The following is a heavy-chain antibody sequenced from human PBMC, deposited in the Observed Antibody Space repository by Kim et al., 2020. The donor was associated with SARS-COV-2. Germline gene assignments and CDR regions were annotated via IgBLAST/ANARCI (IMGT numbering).Heavy chain of an antibody. Sequence: GGSLRLSCAASGFTFSSYAMSWVRQAPGKGLEWVSAINGGDGSTYYADSVKGRFTISRGNSKNTLYLQMNSLRAEDTAVYYCAKENGGLQLIIDYWGQGTLVTVSS. CDR3: AKENGGLQLIIDY. D-gene: IGHD6-6*01. CDR1: GFTFSSYA. CDR2: INGGDGST. V-gene: IGHV3-23*01. J-gene: IGHJ4*02.